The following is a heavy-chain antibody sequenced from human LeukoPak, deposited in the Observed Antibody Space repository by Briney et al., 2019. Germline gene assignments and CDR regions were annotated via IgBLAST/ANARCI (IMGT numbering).Heavy chain of an antibody. Sequence: SETLSLTCAVYGGSFSAYYWSWIRQPPGKGLERVGEINDSGSTNYNPSLKSRVTISVDTSKNQFSLKLSSVTAADTAVYYCARVDTAMVDYGMDVWGQGTTVTVSS. CDR1: GGSFSAYY. V-gene: IGHV4-34*01. CDR3: ARVDTAMVDYGMDV. J-gene: IGHJ6*02. CDR2: INDSGST. D-gene: IGHD5-18*01.